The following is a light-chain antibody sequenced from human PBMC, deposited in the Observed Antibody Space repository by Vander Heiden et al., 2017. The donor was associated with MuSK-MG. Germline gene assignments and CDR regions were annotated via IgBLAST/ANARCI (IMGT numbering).Light chain of an antibody. Sequence: EIVMTQSPATLSVSPGERATLSCRASQSVSSNLAWYQQKPGQAPRLLIYGASTRATGIPARFSGSGSGTEFTLTISSLQSEDFAVYYCQQEKNWPITFGGGTKVEIK. V-gene: IGKV3D-15*01. J-gene: IGKJ4*01. CDR1: QSVSSN. CDR2: GAS. CDR3: QQEKNWPIT.